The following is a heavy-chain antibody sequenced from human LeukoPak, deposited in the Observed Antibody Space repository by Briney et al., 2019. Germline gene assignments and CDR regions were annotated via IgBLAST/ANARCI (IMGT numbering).Heavy chain of an antibody. V-gene: IGHV4-34*01. J-gene: IGHJ3*01. CDR2: INHSGST. CDR3: ARASGYYDSIGSAFDV. CDR1: GGSFSGYY. D-gene: IGHD3-22*01. Sequence: PSETLTLTCAVYGGSFSGYYWSWIRQPPGKGLEWIGEINHSGSTNYNPSLKSRVTISVDTSKNQFSLRLSSVPAADTAVYYCARASGYYDSIGSAFDVGCWGTMVTVSS.